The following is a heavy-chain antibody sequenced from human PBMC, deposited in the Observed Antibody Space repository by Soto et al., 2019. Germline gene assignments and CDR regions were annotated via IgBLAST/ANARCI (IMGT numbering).Heavy chain of an antibody. CDR1: GGSISSYY. CDR3: ARQYASLDAFDI. CDR2: IYYSGST. J-gene: IGHJ3*02. Sequence: PSETLSLTCTVSGGSISSYYWSWIRQPPGKGLEWIGYIYYSGSTNYNPSLKSRVTISVDTSKNQFSLKLSSVTAADTAVYYCARQYASLDAFDIWGQGTMVTVSS. V-gene: IGHV4-59*08. D-gene: IGHD6-6*01.